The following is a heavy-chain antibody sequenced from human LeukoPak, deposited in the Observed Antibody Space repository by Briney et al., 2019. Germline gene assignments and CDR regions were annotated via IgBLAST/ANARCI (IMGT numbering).Heavy chain of an antibody. CDR3: ASEHAGSGSYRRAYYYYGMDV. Sequence: SETLSLTCTVSDGSISSSSYYWGWIRQPPGKGLEWIGYIYYSGSTYYNPSLKSRVTISVYTSKNHFSLKLSSVTAADTAVYYRASEHAGSGSYRRAYYYYGMDVWGQGTTVTVSS. CDR2: IYYSGST. D-gene: IGHD3-10*01. J-gene: IGHJ6*02. CDR1: DGSISSSSYY. V-gene: IGHV4-30-4*08.